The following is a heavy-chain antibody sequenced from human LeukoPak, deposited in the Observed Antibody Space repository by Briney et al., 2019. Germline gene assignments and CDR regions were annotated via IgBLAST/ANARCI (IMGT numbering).Heavy chain of an antibody. CDR1: GFTFSNAW. J-gene: IGHJ4*02. CDR2: IKSKTDGGTT. Sequence: GGSLRLSCAGSGFTFSNAWRSWVRHAPGKRLEWVGRIKSKTDGGTTDYAATVKGRFTISRDDSKNTLYLQMNSLKTEGTAVYYCTTDSSGWGYWGQGTLVTVSS. V-gene: IGHV3-15*01. CDR3: TTDSSGWGY. D-gene: IGHD6-19*01.